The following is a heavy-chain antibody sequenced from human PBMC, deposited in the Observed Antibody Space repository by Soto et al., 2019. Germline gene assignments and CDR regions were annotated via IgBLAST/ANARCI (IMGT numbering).Heavy chain of an antibody. J-gene: IGHJ4*02. Sequence: PGASLKISCEASGYTFTNFWIGWVRQMPGTGLECMGIIDPRDSDTRYSPSFQDRVTMSVDTSIDTAYLQWSSLKASDTGTYYCVRHSGKIDSSVGPRSFDYWGQGTLVTVSS. D-gene: IGHD6-13*01. CDR3: VRHSGKIDSSVGPRSFDY. CDR1: GYTFTNFW. V-gene: IGHV5-51*01. CDR2: IDPRDSDT.